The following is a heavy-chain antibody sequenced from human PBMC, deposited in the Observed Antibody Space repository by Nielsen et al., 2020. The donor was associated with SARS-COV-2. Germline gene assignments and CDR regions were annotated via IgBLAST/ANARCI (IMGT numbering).Heavy chain of an antibody. D-gene: IGHD6-13*01. CDR3: ARDRWQQLVPTY. CDR1: GGSIGSYY. J-gene: IGHJ4*02. Sequence: NPSLTCPVFGGSIGSYYWSWIRQPPGKGLEWIGHIFNTGSTSYNPSLRSRVTILVDTSKNHFSLKLTSVTAADTAVYYCARDRWQQLVPTYWGQGTLVTVSS. V-gene: IGHV4-59*13. CDR2: IFNTGST.